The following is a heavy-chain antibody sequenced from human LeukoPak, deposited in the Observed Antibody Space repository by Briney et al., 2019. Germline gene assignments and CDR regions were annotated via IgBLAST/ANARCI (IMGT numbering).Heavy chain of an antibody. CDR1: GGTFSSYA. V-gene: IGHV1-69*05. CDR2: IIPIFGTA. J-gene: IGHJ1*01. D-gene: IGHD3-22*01. CDR3: ARDADDSSGYSAEYFQH. Sequence: SVKVSCKASGGTFSSYAISWVRQAPGQGLEWMGGIIPIFGTANYAQKFQGRVTITTDESTSTAYMELSSLRSEDTAVYYCARDADDSSGYSAEYFQHWGQGTLVTVSS.